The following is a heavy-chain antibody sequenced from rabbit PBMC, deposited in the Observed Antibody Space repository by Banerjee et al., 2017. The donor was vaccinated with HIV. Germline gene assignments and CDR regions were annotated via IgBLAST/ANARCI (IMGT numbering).Heavy chain of an antibody. J-gene: IGHJ6*01. V-gene: IGHV1S45*01. CDR2: IYAGSSDPT. CDR3: ARCAGYGGYGYGYLDF. CDR1: GFSFSGAYD. D-gene: IGHD6-1*01. Sequence: QEQLVESGGGLVQPGASLTLTCTASGFSFSGAYDMCWVRQAPGKGLEWIGCIYAGSSDPTYYASWAKGRFTISKTSTTVTLQMTSLTAADTATYFCARCAGYGGYGYGYLDFWGPGTLVTVS.